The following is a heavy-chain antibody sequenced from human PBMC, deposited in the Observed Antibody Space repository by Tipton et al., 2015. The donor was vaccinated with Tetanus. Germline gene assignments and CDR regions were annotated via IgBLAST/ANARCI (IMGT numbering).Heavy chain of an antibody. CDR3: ARESSYYMDV. V-gene: IGHV4-59*12. CDR2: VHYSGST. CDR1: GGSISSYY. D-gene: IGHD3-16*02. J-gene: IGHJ6*03. Sequence: TLSLTCTVSGGSISSYYWTWIRQPPGRGLEWIGYVHYSGSTYYNPSLKSRVTISVDTSKNQFSLKLSSVTAADTAVYYCARESSYYMDVWGKGTTVTVSS.